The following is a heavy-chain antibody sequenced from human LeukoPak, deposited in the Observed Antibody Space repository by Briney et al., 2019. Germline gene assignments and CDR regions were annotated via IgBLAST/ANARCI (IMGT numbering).Heavy chain of an antibody. D-gene: IGHD6-19*01. CDR1: GFTFSSYW. V-gene: IGHV3-7*01. CDR3: ARALGISGWAHGVDY. J-gene: IGHJ4*02. Sequence: PGGTLRLSCAAAGFTFSSYWMSWVRQAPGKGPEWVANIKQDGSEKYYVDSAKGRFTISRDNAKNSLYLQMNSLRAEDTAVYYCARALGISGWAHGVDYWGQGTLVTVSS. CDR2: IKQDGSEK.